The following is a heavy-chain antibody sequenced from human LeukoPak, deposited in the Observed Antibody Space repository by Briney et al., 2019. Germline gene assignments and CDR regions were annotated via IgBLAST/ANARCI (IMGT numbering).Heavy chain of an antibody. Sequence: PSETLSLTCAVYGGSFSGYYWSWIRQPPGKGLEWIGEINHSGSTNYNPSLKSRVTISVDTSKNQFSLKLSSVTAADTAVYYCARLHSSSWYCGWFDPWGQGTLVTVSS. J-gene: IGHJ5*02. CDR2: INHSGST. CDR1: GGSFSGYY. V-gene: IGHV4-34*01. D-gene: IGHD6-13*01. CDR3: ARLHSSSWYCGWFDP.